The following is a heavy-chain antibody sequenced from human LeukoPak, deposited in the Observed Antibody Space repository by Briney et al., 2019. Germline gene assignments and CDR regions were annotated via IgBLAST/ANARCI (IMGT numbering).Heavy chain of an antibody. CDR3: ASLAEAGPWDY. V-gene: IGHV1-69*06. D-gene: IGHD6-19*01. CDR1: GGTFSSYA. Sequence: SVKVSCKASGGTFSSYAISWVRQAPGQGLEWMGGIIPIFGTANYAQKFQGRVTITADKSTSTAYMELSSLRSEDTAVYYCASLAEAGPWDYGGQGTLVTVSS. J-gene: IGHJ4*02. CDR2: IIPIFGTA.